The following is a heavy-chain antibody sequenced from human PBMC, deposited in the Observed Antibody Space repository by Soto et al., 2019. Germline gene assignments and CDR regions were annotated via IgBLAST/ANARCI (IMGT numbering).Heavy chain of an antibody. CDR3: ARDGTIQQLRQSYQF. J-gene: IGHJ1*01. CDR2: INQGGSET. CDR1: GFPFTVFW. D-gene: IGHD4-4*01. Sequence: EVQLVESGGALVQPGGSLRLSCAASGFPFTVFWMSWVRRVPGKGLEWLANINQGGSETYYVDSVKGRFTISRDNAANLVYLEMNSLRAEDTAVYYCARDGTIQQLRQSYQFWGQGTLVTVSS. V-gene: IGHV3-7*01.